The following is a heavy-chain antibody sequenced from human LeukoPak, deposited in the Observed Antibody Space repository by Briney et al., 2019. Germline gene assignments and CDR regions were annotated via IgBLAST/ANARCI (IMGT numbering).Heavy chain of an antibody. D-gene: IGHD1-7*01. CDR2: ISSSSSYT. J-gene: IGHJ4*02. CDR1: GFTFSTYS. Sequence: PGGSLRLSCAASGFTFSTYSMNWVRQAPGKGLEWVSSISSSSSYTYYANSVKGRFTISRDNAKNSLYLQMNSLRAEDTAVYYCARDLELRYWGQGTLVTVSS. V-gene: IGHV3-21*01. CDR3: ARDLELRY.